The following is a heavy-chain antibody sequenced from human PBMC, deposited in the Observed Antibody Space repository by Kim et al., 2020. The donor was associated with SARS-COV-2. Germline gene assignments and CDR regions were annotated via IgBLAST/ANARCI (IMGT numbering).Heavy chain of an antibody. Sequence: SETLSLTCTVSGGSISSSSYYWGWIRQPPGKGLEWIGSIYYSGSTYYNPSLKSRVTISVDTSKNQFSLKLSSVTAADTAVYYCASCQGTCSSTSCAMGVIVATIVDYWGQGTLVTVSS. CDR3: ASCQGTCSSTSCAMGVIVATIVDY. J-gene: IGHJ4*02. CDR1: GGSISSSSYY. D-gene: IGHD2-2*01. V-gene: IGHV4-39*01. CDR2: IYYSGST.